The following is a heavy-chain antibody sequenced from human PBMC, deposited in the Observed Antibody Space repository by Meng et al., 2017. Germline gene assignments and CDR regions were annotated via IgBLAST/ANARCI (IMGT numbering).Heavy chain of an antibody. CDR3: ARFGGIVATISAFDY. J-gene: IGHJ4*02. CDR2: INPNSGGT. V-gene: IGHV1-2*06. CDR1: ATTFTGYY. D-gene: IGHD5-12*01. Sequence: QWQLVQSGADGKRPGAPVKASCKASATTFTGYYRHWVRQAPGQGLEWMGRINPNSGGTNYAQKFQGRVTMTRDTSISTAYMELSRLRSDDTAVYYCARFGGIVATISAFDYWGQGTLVTVSS.